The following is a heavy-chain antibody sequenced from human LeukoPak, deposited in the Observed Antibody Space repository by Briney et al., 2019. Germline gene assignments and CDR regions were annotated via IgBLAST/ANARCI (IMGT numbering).Heavy chain of an antibody. CDR3: ARGSLSTVTTFRN. CDR2: IYYSGST. CDR1: GGSISSYY. V-gene: IGHV4-59*13. D-gene: IGHD4-11*01. J-gene: IGHJ4*02. Sequence: PSETLSLTCTVSGGSISSYYWSWIRQPPGKGLEWIGYIYYSGSTNYNPSLKSRVTISVDTSKNQFSLKLSSVTAADTAVYYCARGSLSTVTTFRNWGQGTLVTVSS.